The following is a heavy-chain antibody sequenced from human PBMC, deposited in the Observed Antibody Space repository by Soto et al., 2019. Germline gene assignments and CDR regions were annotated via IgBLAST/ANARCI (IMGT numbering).Heavy chain of an antibody. J-gene: IGHJ6*02. CDR3: AHSGYYDFWSGYYTGPGYYYDMDV. CDR1: GFALNTSGVG. V-gene: IGHV2-5*02. CDR2: IYWDDDK. D-gene: IGHD3-3*01. Sequence: SGHTRVNPTQTLTLTCTFSGFALNTSGVGVGWIRQPPGKALEWLALIYWDDDKRYSPSLKSRLTITKDTYKNQEVLTMTTMDPVDTGTYYCAHSGYYDFWSGYYTGPGYYYDMDVWGEGT.